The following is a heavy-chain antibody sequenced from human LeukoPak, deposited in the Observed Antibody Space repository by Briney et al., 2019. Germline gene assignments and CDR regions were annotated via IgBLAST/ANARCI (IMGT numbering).Heavy chain of an antibody. CDR3: AREVVVVPDYYYYGLDV. V-gene: IGHV3-30*03. CDR2: ISYDGSNK. J-gene: IGHJ6*02. Sequence: GGSLRLSCAASGFTFSSYGMHWVRQAPGKGLEWVAVISYDGSNKYYADSVKGRFTISRDNSKNTLYLQMNSLRAEDTAVYYCAREVVVVPDYYYYGLDVWGQGTTVTVSS. D-gene: IGHD2-2*01. CDR1: GFTFSSYG.